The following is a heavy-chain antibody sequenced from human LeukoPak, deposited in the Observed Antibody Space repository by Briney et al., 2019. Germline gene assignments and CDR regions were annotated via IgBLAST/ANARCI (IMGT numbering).Heavy chain of an antibody. Sequence: PSETLSLTCTVSGYSISSGYYWGWIRQPPGKGLEWIGSIYHSGSTYYNPSLKSRVTISVDTSKNQCSLKLSSVTAADTAVYYCARSTVVNNLDYWGQGTLVTVSS. D-gene: IGHD2-21*01. V-gene: IGHV4-38-2*02. CDR1: GYSISSGYY. CDR2: IYHSGST. J-gene: IGHJ4*02. CDR3: ARSTVVNNLDY.